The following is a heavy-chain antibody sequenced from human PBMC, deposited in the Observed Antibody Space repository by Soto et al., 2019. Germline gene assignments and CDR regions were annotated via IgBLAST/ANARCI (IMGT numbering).Heavy chain of an antibody. V-gene: IGHV3-23*01. CDR3: AKALYGGFTY. Sequence: EVRLLESGGGLVQPGGSLRLSCAASGFTFSVYAMSWVRQAPGKGLEWVSGISGSGDSTHYADSVKGRFTVSRDNSTTTLYLQTNSLRAEATAIYYCAKALYGGFTYWGQGTQVTVSS. D-gene: IGHD3-10*01. J-gene: IGHJ4*02. CDR1: GFTFSVYA. CDR2: ISGSGDST.